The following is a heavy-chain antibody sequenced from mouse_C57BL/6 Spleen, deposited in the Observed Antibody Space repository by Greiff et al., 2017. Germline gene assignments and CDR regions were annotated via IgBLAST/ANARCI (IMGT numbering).Heavy chain of an antibody. CDR3: ARSGSYYSNYEGAMDY. D-gene: IGHD2-5*01. CDR2: IYPGSGST. CDR1: GYTFTSYW. V-gene: IGHV1-55*01. Sequence: QVQLQQPGAELVKPGASVKMSCKASGYTFTSYWITWVKQRPGQGLEWIGDIYPGSGSTNYNEKFKSKATLTVDTSSSTAYMQLSSLTSEDSAVYDGARSGSYYSNYEGAMDYWGQGTSVTVSS. J-gene: IGHJ4*01.